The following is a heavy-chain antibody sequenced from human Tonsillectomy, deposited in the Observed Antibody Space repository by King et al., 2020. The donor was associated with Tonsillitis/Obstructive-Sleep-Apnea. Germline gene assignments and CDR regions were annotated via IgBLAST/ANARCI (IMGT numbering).Heavy chain of an antibody. CDR2: INHSGSS. V-gene: IGHV4-34*01. Sequence: VQLQQWGAGLLKPSETLSLTCAVYGGSFSAYYWSWIRQPPGKGLEWMGEINHSGSSNYNPSVKSRVTISVDTSTNHFSLKLSSVTAADTAVYYCARLSLDFWSAYYNNPIDYWGQGTLVTVSS. CDR3: ARLSLDFWSAYYNNPIDY. J-gene: IGHJ4*02. CDR1: GGSFSAYY. D-gene: IGHD3-3*01.